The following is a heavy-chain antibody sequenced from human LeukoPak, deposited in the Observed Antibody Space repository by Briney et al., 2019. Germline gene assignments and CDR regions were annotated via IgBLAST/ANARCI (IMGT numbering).Heavy chain of an antibody. J-gene: IGHJ4*02. Sequence: ASVKVSCKTSGYTFATYSINWVRQAPGQGLEWMGWISGCSGSTNYAQKLQGRVTMTTDTSTTTAYMELRSLKSDDTAVYYCARGHSSGRDYYFDTWGQGTLVTVSS. D-gene: IGHD6-19*01. V-gene: IGHV1-18*01. CDR1: GYTFATYS. CDR2: ISGCSGST. CDR3: ARGHSSGRDYYFDT.